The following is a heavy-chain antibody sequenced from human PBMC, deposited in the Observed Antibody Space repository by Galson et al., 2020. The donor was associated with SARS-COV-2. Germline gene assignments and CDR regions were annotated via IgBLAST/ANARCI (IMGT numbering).Heavy chain of an antibody. J-gene: IGHJ4*02. CDR3: AIGYSGSYQPPFDY. D-gene: IGHD1-26*01. CDR2: ISYDGSNK. CDR1: GFTFSSYA. Sequence: GESLKISCAASGFTFSSYAMHWVRQAPGKGLEWVAVISYDGSNKYYADSVKGRFTISRDNSKNTLYLQMNSLRAEDTAVYYCAIGYSGSYQPPFDYWGQGTLVTVSS. V-gene: IGHV3-30-3*01.